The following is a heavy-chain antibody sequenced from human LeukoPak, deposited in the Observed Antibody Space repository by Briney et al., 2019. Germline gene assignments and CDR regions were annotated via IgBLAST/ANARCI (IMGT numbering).Heavy chain of an antibody. CDR3: ARFPTYYDFWSGYSDY. CDR2: IKQDGSEK. Sequence: GGSLRLSCAASGFTFSTYAMSWVRQAPGKGLEWVANIKQDGSEKYYVDSVKGRFTISRDNAKNSLYLQMNSLRAEDTAVYYCARFPTYYDFWSGYSDYWGQGTLVTVSS. D-gene: IGHD3-3*01. J-gene: IGHJ4*02. CDR1: GFTFSTYA. V-gene: IGHV3-7*01.